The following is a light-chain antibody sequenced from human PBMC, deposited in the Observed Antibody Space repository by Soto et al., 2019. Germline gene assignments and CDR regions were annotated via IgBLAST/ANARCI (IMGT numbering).Light chain of an antibody. J-gene: IGKJ5*01. CDR1: QSISSW. CDR2: DAS. V-gene: IGKV1-5*01. Sequence: DIQMTHSPSTLSASVGDIVTITCRASQSISSWLAWYQQKPGKAPKLLIYDASSLESGVPSRFSGSGSGTEFTLTISSLQPDDFATYYCQQQITFGQGTRLEIK. CDR3: QQQIT.